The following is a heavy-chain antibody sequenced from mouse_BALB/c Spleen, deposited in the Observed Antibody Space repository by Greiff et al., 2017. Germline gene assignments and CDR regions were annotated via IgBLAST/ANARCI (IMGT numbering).Heavy chain of an antibody. V-gene: IGHV1-54*01. Sequence: VQLQQSGAELVRPGTSVKVSCKASGYAFTNYLIEWVKQRPGQGLEWIGVINPGSGDTNYNEKFKGKATLTADKSSSTAYMQLSSLTSDDSAVYFCARSRHGYAMDYWGQGTSVTVSS. J-gene: IGHJ4*01. D-gene: IGHD2-12*01. CDR2: INPGSGDT. CDR3: ARSRHGYAMDY. CDR1: GYAFTNYL.